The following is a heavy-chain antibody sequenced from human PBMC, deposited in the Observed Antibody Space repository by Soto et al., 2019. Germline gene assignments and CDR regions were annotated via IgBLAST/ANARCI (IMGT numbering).Heavy chain of an antibody. CDR3: AKSFVVVQAASFSGSTRYVLDI. V-gene: IGHV4-34*01. J-gene: IGHJ3*02. Sequence: SETLSLTCAVYGGSFSGYYWSWIRKPPGKGLEWIGEVNHSGGTNYNPSLKSRVTISVDTSKNQFSLKLSSVTAADTAVYYCAKSFVVVQAASFSGSTRYVLDIWGQGTMVTVSS. CDR1: GGSFSGYY. CDR2: VNHSGGT. D-gene: IGHD2-2*01.